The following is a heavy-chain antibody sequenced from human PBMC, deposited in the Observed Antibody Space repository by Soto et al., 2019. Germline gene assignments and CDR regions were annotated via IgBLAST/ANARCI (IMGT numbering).Heavy chain of an antibody. D-gene: IGHD2-2*01. CDR1: GYTFTSYA. Sequence: GASVKVSCKASGYTFTSYAMHWVRQAPGQRLEWMGWINAGNGNTKYSQKFQGRVTITRDTSASTAYMELSSLRSEDTAEYYYAXPGCSSTSCYAGGDPTYYYYYMDVWGKGTTVTVSS. CDR3: AXPGCSSTSCYAGGDPTYYYYYMDV. J-gene: IGHJ6*03. V-gene: IGHV1-3*01. CDR2: INAGNGNT.